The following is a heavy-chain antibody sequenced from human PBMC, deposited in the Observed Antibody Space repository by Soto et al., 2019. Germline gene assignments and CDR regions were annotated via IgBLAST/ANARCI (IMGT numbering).Heavy chain of an antibody. D-gene: IGHD3-16*01. J-gene: IGHJ4*02. CDR2: IYHSGST. CDR1: GYSISSGYY. V-gene: IGHV4-38-2*01. CDR3: EGPLGY. Sequence: PSETLSLTCAVSGYSISSGYYWGWIRQPPGKGLEWIGSIYHSGSTYYNPSLKSRVTISVDTSKNQFSLKLSSVTAADTAVYYCEGPLGYWGQGTLVTV.